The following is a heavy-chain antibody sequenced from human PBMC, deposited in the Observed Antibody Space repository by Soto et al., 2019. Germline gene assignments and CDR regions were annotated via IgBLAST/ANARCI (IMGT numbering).Heavy chain of an antibody. V-gene: IGHV3-53*01. CDR2: LYSGGNT. D-gene: IGHD2-2*01. Sequence: LRLSCAASEFTVTNNEMSWVRQAPGKGLEWVSILYSGGNTYYADSVEGRFTISRDGSKNTLYLHMNSLRAEDTAVYYCALRRVAYADFWGQGTRVTVSS. J-gene: IGHJ4*02. CDR3: ALRRVAYADF. CDR1: EFTVTNNE.